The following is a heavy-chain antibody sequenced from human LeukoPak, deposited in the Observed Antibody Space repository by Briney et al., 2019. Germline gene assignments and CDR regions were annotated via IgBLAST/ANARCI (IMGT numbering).Heavy chain of an antibody. CDR3: ARDAPLVGATYYFDY. CDR2: ISSSGSTT. Sequence: GGSLRLSCADSGFTFSSYEMNWVRQAPGKGLEWVSYISSSGSTTYYAGSVKGRFTTSRDNAKNSLYLQMNSLRAEDTAVYYCARDAPLVGATYYFDYWGQGTLVTVSS. D-gene: IGHD1-26*01. J-gene: IGHJ4*02. CDR1: GFTFSSYE. V-gene: IGHV3-48*03.